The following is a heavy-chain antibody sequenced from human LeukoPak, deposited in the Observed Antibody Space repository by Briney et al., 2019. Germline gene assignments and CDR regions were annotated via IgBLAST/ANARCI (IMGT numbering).Heavy chain of an antibody. CDR2: ITTDESST. Sequence: GGSLRLSCAASGFTFSNYWLHWVRQPPGKGLVWVSRITTDESSTHYAASVNGRFTISRDNAKSTVYLQMNSLTPEDTAVYYCARDGGTSTPFDYWGQGTLVTVSS. V-gene: IGHV3-74*01. CDR1: GFTFSNYW. CDR3: ARDGGTSTPFDY. D-gene: IGHD2-15*01. J-gene: IGHJ4*02.